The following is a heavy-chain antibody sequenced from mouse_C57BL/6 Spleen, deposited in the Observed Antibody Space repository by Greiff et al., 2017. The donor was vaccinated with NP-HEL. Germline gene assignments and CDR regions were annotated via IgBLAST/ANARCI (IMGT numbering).Heavy chain of an antibody. D-gene: IGHD2-4*01. J-gene: IGHJ4*01. V-gene: IGHV1-55*01. CDR1: GYTFTSYW. CDR2: IYPGSGST. CDR3: ARWGLRRHYYAMDY. Sequence: QVQLQQSGAELVKPGASVKMSCKASGYTFTSYWITWVKQRPGQGLEWIGDIYPGSGSTNYNEKFKSKATLTVDTSSSTAYMQLSSLTSEDSAVYYCARWGLRRHYYAMDYWGQGTSVTVSS.